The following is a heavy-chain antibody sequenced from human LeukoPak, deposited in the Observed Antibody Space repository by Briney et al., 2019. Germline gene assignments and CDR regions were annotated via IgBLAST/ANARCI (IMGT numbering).Heavy chain of an antibody. D-gene: IGHD4-17*01. V-gene: IGHV3-74*01. CDR1: GFTFSSYW. CDR3: ARGGDYPFDY. Sequence: GGSLRLSCAASGFTFSSYWMHWVRQAPGKGLVRVSRSNSDGSSTNYADSVKGRFTISRDNAKNTLYLQMNSLRAEDTAVYYCARGGDYPFDYWGQGTLVTVSS. CDR2: SNSDGSST. J-gene: IGHJ4*02.